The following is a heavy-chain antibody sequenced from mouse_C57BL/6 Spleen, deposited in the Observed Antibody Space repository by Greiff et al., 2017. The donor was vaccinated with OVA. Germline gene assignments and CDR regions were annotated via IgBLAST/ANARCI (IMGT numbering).Heavy chain of an antibody. CDR1: GYSFTGYY. J-gene: IGHJ1*03. CDR3: ARRGTVVATPFDV. Sequence: EVQLQQSGPELVKPGASVKISCKASGYSFTGYYMNWVKQSPEKSLEWIGEINPSTGGTTYNQKFKAKATLNVDKSSSTAYMQLKSLTSEDSAVYYCARRGTVVATPFDVWGTGTTVTVSS. D-gene: IGHD1-1*01. V-gene: IGHV1-42*01. CDR2: INPSTGGT.